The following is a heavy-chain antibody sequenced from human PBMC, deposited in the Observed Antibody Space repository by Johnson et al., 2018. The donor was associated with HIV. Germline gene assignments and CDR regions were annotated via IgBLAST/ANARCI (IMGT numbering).Heavy chain of an antibody. J-gene: IGHJ3*02. CDR3: ARDYREANAFDI. CDR1: GFTVSSTY. Sequence: VQLVESGGGLVQPGGSLRLSCAASGFTVSSTYMSWVRQAPGTGLEWVSVVSSDGNQYYADFVKGRFTISRDNSKNTLYLQMNSLRAEDTAVYYCARDYREANAFDIWGQGTMVTVSS. D-gene: IGHD3-16*01. V-gene: IGHV3-66*02. CDR2: VSSDGNQ.